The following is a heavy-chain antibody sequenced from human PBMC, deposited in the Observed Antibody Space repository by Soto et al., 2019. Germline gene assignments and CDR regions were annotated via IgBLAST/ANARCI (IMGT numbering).Heavy chain of an antibody. Sequence: PGGSLRLSCSASGFPFSSYWMSWVRQAPGKGLEWVANIKQDGSEKYYVDSVKGRFTISRDNAKNSLYLQMNSLRAEDTAVYYCAKLTGTAKYYFDYWGQGTLVTVSS. CDR2: IKQDGSEK. V-gene: IGHV3-7*01. CDR3: AKLTGTAKYYFDY. J-gene: IGHJ4*02. D-gene: IGHD1-20*01. CDR1: GFPFSSYW.